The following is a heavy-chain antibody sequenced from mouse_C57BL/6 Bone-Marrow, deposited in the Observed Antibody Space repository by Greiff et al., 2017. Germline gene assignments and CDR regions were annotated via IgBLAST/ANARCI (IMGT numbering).Heavy chain of an antibody. V-gene: IGHV1-81*01. Sequence: QVQLQQSGAELARPGASVKLSCKASGYTFTSYGISWVKQRTGQGLEWIGEIYPRSGNTYYNEKFKGKATLTADKSSSTAYMELRSLTSEDSAVYFCARYGGLWHWYCDGWGTGTTVTVSS. D-gene: IGHD1-1*02. CDR2: IYPRSGNT. J-gene: IGHJ1*03. CDR1: GYTFTSYG. CDR3: ARYGGLWHWYCDG.